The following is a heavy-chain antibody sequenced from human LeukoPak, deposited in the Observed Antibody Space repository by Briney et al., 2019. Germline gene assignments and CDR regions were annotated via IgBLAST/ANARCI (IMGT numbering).Heavy chain of an antibody. CDR2: ISSSSNTI. V-gene: IGHV3-48*01. Sequence: GGSLRLSCAASGFTFSSYNMNWVRQAPGKGLEWVSYISSSSNTIYYADSVKGRFTISRDNAKDSLYLQMNSLRAEDTAVYYCATYLAYCGGDCPGYFQHWGQGTLVTVSP. CDR3: ATYLAYCGGDCPGYFQH. CDR1: GFTFSSYN. J-gene: IGHJ1*01. D-gene: IGHD2-21*01.